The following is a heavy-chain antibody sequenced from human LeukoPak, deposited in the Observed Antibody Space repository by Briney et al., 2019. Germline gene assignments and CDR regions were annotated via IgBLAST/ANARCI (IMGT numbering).Heavy chain of an antibody. J-gene: IGHJ4*02. V-gene: IGHV4-39*01. CDR3: ARGRRGSGGTRYFDY. Sequence: SETLSLTCTVSGGSINSANYYWGWLRQPPGKGLEWIGSIYYSETTYDNPSLKSRVTISIETSKNQFSLKLSSVTASDTAVYYCARGRRGSGGTRYFDYWGQGTLVTVSS. CDR1: GGSINSANYY. CDR2: IYYSETT. D-gene: IGHD2-15*01.